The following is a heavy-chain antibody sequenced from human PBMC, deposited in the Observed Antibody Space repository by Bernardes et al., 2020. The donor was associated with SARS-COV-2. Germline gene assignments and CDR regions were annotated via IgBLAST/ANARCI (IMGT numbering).Heavy chain of an antibody. J-gene: IGHJ4*02. D-gene: IGHD3-22*01. CDR2: ITSGSHYM. CDR3: VRSRYDSSGYTSDC. V-gene: IGHV3-21*01. Sequence: GALRLSCVASVVTFCSYSMNWVRPAPGGGVEWVSFITSGSHYMYYADSLKGRFTMSRDNAKNSLFLQMNSVRAEDTAVYYRVRSRYDSSGYTSDCWGQGTLV. CDR1: VVTFCSYS.